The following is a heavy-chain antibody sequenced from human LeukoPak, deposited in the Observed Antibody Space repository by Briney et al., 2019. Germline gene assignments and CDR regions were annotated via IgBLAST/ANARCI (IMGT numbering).Heavy chain of an antibody. D-gene: IGHD3-10*01. Sequence: PSETLSLTCTVSGGSISSYYWSWIRQPPGKGLEWIGYIYYSGSTNYNPSLKSRVTISVDTSKNQFSLKLSSVTAADTAVYYCARNYGSGSYLSLYYFDYWGQGTLVTVSS. CDR3: ARNYGSGSYLSLYYFDY. J-gene: IGHJ4*02. CDR1: GGSISSYY. CDR2: IYYSGST. V-gene: IGHV4-59*01.